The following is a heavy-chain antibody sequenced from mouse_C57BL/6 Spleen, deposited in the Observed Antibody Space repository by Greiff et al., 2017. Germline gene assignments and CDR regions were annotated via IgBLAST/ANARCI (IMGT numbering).Heavy chain of an antibody. CDR3: AGGAQATWFAY. Sequence: QVQLQQPGAELVMPGASVKLSCKASGYTFTSYWMHWVKQRPGQGLEWIGEIDPSDSYTNYNQKFKGKSTLTVDKSSSTAYMQLSSLTSEDSAFYYCAGGAQATWFAYWGQGTLVTVSA. D-gene: IGHD3-2*02. J-gene: IGHJ3*01. V-gene: IGHV1-69*01. CDR2: IDPSDSYT. CDR1: GYTFTSYW.